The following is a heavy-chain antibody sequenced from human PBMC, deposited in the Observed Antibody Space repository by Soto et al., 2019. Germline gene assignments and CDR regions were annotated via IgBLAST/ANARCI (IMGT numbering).Heavy chain of an antibody. D-gene: IGHD3-9*01. J-gene: IGHJ6*02. CDR3: AKHRVLTGYFYYYYGMDV. CDR2: ISYDGSNK. Sequence: PGGSLRLSCAASGFTFSSYGMHWVRQAPGKGLEWVAVISYDGSNKYYADSVKGRFTISRDNSKNTLYLQMNSLRAEDTAVYYCAKHRVLTGYFYYYYGMDVWGQGTTVTVSS. CDR1: GFTFSSYG. V-gene: IGHV3-30*18.